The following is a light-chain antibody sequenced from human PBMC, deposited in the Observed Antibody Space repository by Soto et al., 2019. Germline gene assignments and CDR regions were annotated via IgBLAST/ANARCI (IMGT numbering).Light chain of an antibody. CDR1: SSDVGSYDH. V-gene: IGLV2-14*01. J-gene: IGLJ1*01. CDR2: EVS. Sequence: QSALTQPASVSGSPGQSITISCSGTSSDVGSYDHVAWYQQFPGKTPKLTIYEVSNRPSGVSSRFSGSKSGNTASLTISGLQAEDEADYYCIAYTGSSTSYVFGTGTRSPS. CDR3: IAYTGSSTSYV.